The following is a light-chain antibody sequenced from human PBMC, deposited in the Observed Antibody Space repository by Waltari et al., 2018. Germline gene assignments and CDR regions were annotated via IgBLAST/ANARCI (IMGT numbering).Light chain of an antibody. J-gene: IGLJ2*01. CDR3: SSQSTKNGVI. V-gene: IGLV2-14*03. CDR1: SSDVGGDDS. Sequence: QSALPQPASVSGSPGQSITLSCTGSSSDVGGDDSVSWYEDHPGQAPKVIIYDVNKRPSGVSDRFSGSKSGNTASLTISGLQAEDEATFYCSSQSTKNGVIFGGGTKVTVL. CDR2: DVN.